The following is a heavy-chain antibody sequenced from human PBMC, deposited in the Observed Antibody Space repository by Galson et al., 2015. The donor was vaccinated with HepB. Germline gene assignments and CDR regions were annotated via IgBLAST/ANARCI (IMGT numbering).Heavy chain of an antibody. CDR2: LYTSGSPTADT. CDR1: GGPISSGSYY. Sequence: TLSLTCTVSGGPISSGSYYWSWIRQPAGKGLEWIGRLYTSGSPTADTNYHPSLKTRVTMSVDTSKNQLSLKLSSVTAADTAVYYCARDRSLYCTSTRCYRGTDWFDPWGQGTLVTVSS. CDR3: ARDRSLYCTSTRCYRGTDWFDP. D-gene: IGHD2-2*02. J-gene: IGHJ5*02. V-gene: IGHV4-61*02.